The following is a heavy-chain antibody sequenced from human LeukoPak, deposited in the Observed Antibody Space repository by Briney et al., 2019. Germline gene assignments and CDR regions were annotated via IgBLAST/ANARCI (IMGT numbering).Heavy chain of an antibody. J-gene: IGHJ6*03. Sequence: ASVKVSCKASGGTFSSYAISWVRQAPGQGLEWMGWINPNSGGTNYAQKFQGRVTMTRDTSISTAYMELSRLRSDDTAVYYCARDQDGYYYMDVWGKGTTVTISS. V-gene: IGHV1-2*02. CDR1: GGTFSSYA. CDR2: INPNSGGT. D-gene: IGHD2-15*01. CDR3: ARDQDGYYYMDV.